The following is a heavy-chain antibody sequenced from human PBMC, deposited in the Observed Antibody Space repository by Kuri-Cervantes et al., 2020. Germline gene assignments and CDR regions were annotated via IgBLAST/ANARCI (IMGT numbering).Heavy chain of an antibody. D-gene: IGHD6-19*01. CDR1: GGSINSYY. Sequence: SETLSLTCTVSGGSINSYYWNWIRQPAGKGLEWIGRMYTSGSSNYNPSLKSRVTISVDTSKNQFSLKLSSVTAADTAVYYCARGQWLVPRGDAFDIWGQGTMVTVSS. J-gene: IGHJ3*02. CDR2: MYTSGSS. CDR3: ARGQWLVPRGDAFDI. V-gene: IGHV4-4*07.